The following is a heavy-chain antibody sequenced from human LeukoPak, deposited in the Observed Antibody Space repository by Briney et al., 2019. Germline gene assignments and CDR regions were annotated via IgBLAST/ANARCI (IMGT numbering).Heavy chain of an antibody. D-gene: IGHD6-25*01. V-gene: IGHV3-30*04. Sequence: GGSLRLSCAASGFTFNSYAIHWVRQAPGKGLEWVAVISYDGSNKYYADSVKGRFTISRDNSKNTLYLQMNSLRAEDTAVYYCAKAWAAYMDVWGQGTTVTVSS. CDR3: AKAWAAYMDV. J-gene: IGHJ6*03. CDR2: ISYDGSNK. CDR1: GFTFNSYA.